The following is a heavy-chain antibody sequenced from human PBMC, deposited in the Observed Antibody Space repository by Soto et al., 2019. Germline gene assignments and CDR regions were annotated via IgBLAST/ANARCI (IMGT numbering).Heavy chain of an antibody. D-gene: IGHD3-3*01. CDR3: AKAYEFLRGHYTGEFDY. CDR2: ISFDGIRK. V-gene: IGHV3-30*18. J-gene: IGHJ4*02. Sequence: VQLVESGGGVVQPGRSLTLSCGASGFTFDNFGMHWVRQAPGKGLEWVALISFDGIRKYYADSVKGRFTVSRDNPTNTLYLQMSSLKAEDTAVYYCAKAYEFLRGHYTGEFDYRGQGTLVTGSS. CDR1: GFTFDNFG.